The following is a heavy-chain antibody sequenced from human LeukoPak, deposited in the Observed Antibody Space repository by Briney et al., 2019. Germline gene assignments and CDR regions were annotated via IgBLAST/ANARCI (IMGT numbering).Heavy chain of an antibody. D-gene: IGHD1-7*01. CDR2: ISGGSDYT. J-gene: IGHJ4*02. Sequence: GGSLRLSCAASGFSFSEYWMSWVRQAPGKGLEWVSYISGGSDYTNYADSVKGRFIISRDNAKNSAYLQMNTLRAEDTAVYYCARGGITASTRSDWGQGTLVTVSS. CDR1: GFSFSEYW. V-gene: IGHV3-11*06. CDR3: ARGGITASTRSD.